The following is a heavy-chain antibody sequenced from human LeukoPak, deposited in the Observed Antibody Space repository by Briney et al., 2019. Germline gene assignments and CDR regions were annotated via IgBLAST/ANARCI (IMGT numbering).Heavy chain of an antibody. J-gene: IGHJ2*01. CDR2: FDPEDGET. D-gene: IGHD4-17*01. CDR3: ATDGDYDPSGWYFDL. CDR1: GYTLTGLS. Sequence: GASVKVSCKVSGYTLTGLSMHWVRQAPGKGLEWMGGFDPEDGETIYAQKFQGRVTMTEDTSTDTAYMELSSLRSEDMAVYYCATDGDYDPSGWYFDLWGRGTLVTVSS. V-gene: IGHV1-24*01.